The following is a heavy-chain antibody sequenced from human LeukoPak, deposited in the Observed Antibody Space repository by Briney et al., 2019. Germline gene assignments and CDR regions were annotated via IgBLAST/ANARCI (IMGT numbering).Heavy chain of an antibody. V-gene: IGHV3-7*01. CDR2: MKPDGSEI. J-gene: IGHJ5*02. D-gene: IGHD2/OR15-2a*01. CDR3: ARSPTFRGWFDP. Sequence: GGSLRLSCAASGFTFTTYWMSWVRQAPGKGLEWVANMKPDGSEIFYVDSVKGRFTISRDNAMNTLYLQMNSLRAEDTAVYYCARSPTFRGWFDPWGQGTLVTVSS. CDR1: GFTFTTYW.